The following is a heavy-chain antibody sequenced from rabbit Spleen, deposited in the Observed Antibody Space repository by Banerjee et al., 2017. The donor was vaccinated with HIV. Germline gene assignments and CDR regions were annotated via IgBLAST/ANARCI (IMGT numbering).Heavy chain of an antibody. CDR1: GFSFSSGYD. Sequence: QQLVESGGGLVKPGASLTLTCTASGFSFSSGYDMCWVRQAPGKGLEWIACIYTGSTENLYYATWAKGRFTISKTSTTVTLQMTGLTAADTATYFCASSYNTLSFAGYRFTLWGPGTLVTV. CDR3: ASSYNTLSFAGYRFTL. V-gene: IGHV1S40*01. CDR2: IYTGSTENL. D-gene: IGHD4-2*01. J-gene: IGHJ4*01.